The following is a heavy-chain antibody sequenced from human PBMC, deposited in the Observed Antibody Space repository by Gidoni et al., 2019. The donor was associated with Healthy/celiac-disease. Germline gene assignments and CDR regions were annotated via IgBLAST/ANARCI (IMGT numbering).Heavy chain of an antibody. Sequence: EVQLLESGGGLVQPGWSLLLSCAAPGFTFSSTPMSWVRPAPGKGRELVAAISGSGGSTDDADSVKGRYTIARVKSKNTLYLKMNSRRAEDTAVYYCAKGGWGFFEDPYYYYYYGMDVWGQGTTVTVSS. V-gene: IGHV3-23*01. D-gene: IGHD3-3*01. CDR1: GFTFSSTP. CDR2: ISGSGGST. J-gene: IGHJ6*02. CDR3: AKGGWGFFEDPYYYYYYGMDV.